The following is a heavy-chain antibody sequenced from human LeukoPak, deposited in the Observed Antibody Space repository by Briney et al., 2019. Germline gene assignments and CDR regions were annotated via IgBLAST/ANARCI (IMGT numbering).Heavy chain of an antibody. J-gene: IGHJ4*02. CDR2: IIPIFGTA. D-gene: IGHD5-18*01. CDR3: ASLGRVVDTATGVSIAAARGHY. CDR1: GYTFTGYY. Sequence: VASVKVSCKASGYTFTGYYMHWVRQAPGQGLEWVGGIIPIFGTANYAQKFQGRVTITADESTSTAYMELSSLRSEDTAVYYCASLGRVVDTATGVSIAAARGHYWGQGTLVTVSS. V-gene: IGHV1-69*13.